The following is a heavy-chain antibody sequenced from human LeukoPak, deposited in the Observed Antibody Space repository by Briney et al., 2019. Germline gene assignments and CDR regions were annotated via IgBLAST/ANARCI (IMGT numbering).Heavy chain of an antibody. V-gene: IGHV3-74*01. CDR1: GFTFSSYW. Sequence: PGGSLRLSCAASGFTFSSYWMHWVRQAPGKGLVWVSRINSDGSSTSYADSVKGRFTISRDNAKNTLYLQMNSLRAEDTAVYYCARSSPLYYDFWSGYPDYWGQGTLVTVSS. CDR2: INSDGSST. CDR3: ARSSPLYYDFWSGYPDY. D-gene: IGHD3-3*01. J-gene: IGHJ4*02.